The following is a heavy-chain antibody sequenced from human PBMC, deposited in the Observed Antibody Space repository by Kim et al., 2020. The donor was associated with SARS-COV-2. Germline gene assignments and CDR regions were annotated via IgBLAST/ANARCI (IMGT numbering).Heavy chain of an antibody. CDR3: AKSRDGYVPFDY. Sequence: YYADAVKRRCTISRDNSKNTLYLQMNSLRAEDTAVYYCAKSRDGYVPFDYWGQGTLVTVSS. V-gene: IGHV3-30*02. J-gene: IGHJ4*02. D-gene: IGHD5-12*01.